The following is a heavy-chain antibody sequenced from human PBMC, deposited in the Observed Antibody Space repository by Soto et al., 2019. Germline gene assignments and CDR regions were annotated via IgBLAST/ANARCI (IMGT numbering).Heavy chain of an antibody. CDR2: IYYSGST. Sequence: QVQLQESGPGLVKPSQTLSLTCTVSGGSISSGGYYWSWIRQHPGKGLEWIGYIYYSGSTYYNPSRKSRVTIAVDTSKNQFSLKLSSVTAADTAVYYWARGYSSGSYWFDPWGQGTLVTVSS. J-gene: IGHJ5*02. V-gene: IGHV4-31*03. CDR1: GGSISSGGYY. D-gene: IGHD6-19*01. CDR3: ARGYSSGSYWFDP.